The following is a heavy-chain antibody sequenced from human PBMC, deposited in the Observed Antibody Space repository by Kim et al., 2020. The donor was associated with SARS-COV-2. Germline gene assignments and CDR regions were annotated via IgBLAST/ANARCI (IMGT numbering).Heavy chain of an antibody. J-gene: IGHJ3*02. Sequence: SETLSLTCTVSGYSISSGYYWGWIRQPPGKGLEWIGSIYHSGSTYYNPSLKSRVTISVDTSKNQFSLKLSSVTAADTAVYYCASSEARLWFGELLAFDI. D-gene: IGHD3-10*01. V-gene: IGHV4-38-2*02. CDR3: ASSEARLWFGELLAFDI. CDR1: GYSISSGYY. CDR2: IYHSGST.